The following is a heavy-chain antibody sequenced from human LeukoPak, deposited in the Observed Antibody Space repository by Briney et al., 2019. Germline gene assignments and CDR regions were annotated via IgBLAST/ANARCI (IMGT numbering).Heavy chain of an antibody. J-gene: IGHJ4*02. V-gene: IGHV1-2*06. D-gene: IGHD3-22*01. CDR3: ARVYYDSSGYYRIDY. CDR1: GYTFTGYY. Sequence: ASVKVSCKASGYTFTGYYMHWVRQAPGQGLEWMGRINPNSGGTNYAQKSQGRVTMTRDTSISTAYMELSRLRSDDTAVYYCARVYYDSSGYYRIDYWGQGTLVTVSS. CDR2: INPNSGGT.